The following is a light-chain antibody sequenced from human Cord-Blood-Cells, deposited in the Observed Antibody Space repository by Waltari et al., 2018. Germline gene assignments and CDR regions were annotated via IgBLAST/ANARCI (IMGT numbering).Light chain of an antibody. CDR2: GAS. J-gene: IGKJ4*01. CDR1: KSVSSN. Sequence: EIVMTQTPAPLSVSLRDRANLSCRASKSVSSNLAWYQQKPGQAPRHLIYGASTRATGIPARFSFIGSGTEFTLTISSLQSEYFAVYYCQQYNNWPPLPFGGGTKVEIK. CDR3: QQYNNWPPLP. V-gene: IGKV3-15*01.